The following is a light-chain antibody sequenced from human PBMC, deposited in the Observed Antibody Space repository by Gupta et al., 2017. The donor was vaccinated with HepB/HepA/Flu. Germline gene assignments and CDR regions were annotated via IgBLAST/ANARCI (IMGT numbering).Light chain of an antibody. CDR1: QSVSSY. CDR3: QQRSNRPPFT. J-gene: IGKJ3*01. V-gene: IGKV3-11*01. Sequence: EIVLTQSPATLSLSPGERATLSCRASQSVSSYLAWYQQKPGQAPRLLIYDASNRATGIPARFSVSGSGTDFTLTIRSLEPEDFAVYYCQQRSNRPPFTFGPGTKVEIK. CDR2: DAS.